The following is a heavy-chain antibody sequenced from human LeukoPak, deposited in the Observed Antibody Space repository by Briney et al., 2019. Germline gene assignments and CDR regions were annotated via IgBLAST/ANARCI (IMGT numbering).Heavy chain of an antibody. V-gene: IGHV3-30*01. J-gene: IGHJ4*02. D-gene: IGHD3-3*01. CDR1: GFTFSSHA. CDR2: MSNDGSKK. CDR3: ARDGSVLRFLEWLFFLDY. Sequence: GKSLRLSCAASGFTFSSHAMRWVRQAPGKGLEWVAIMSNDGSKKFYADSLKGRFTISRDNSKNTLYLQMNSLRSEDTAVYFCARDGSVLRFLEWLFFLDYWGQGTLVTVSS.